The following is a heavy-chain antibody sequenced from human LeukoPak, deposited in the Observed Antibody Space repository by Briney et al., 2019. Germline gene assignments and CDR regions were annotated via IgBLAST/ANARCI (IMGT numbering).Heavy chain of an antibody. CDR1: GFTFSSYG. V-gene: IGHV3-30*18. CDR3: AKGYGDYYQTLDY. Sequence: GRSLRLSCAASGFTFSSYGMHWVRQAPGKGLEWVAVISYDGSNKYYADSVKGRFTISRDNSKNTLYLQVNSLRAEDTAVYYCAKGYGDYYQTLDYWGQGTLVTVSS. D-gene: IGHD4-17*01. CDR2: ISYDGSNK. J-gene: IGHJ4*02.